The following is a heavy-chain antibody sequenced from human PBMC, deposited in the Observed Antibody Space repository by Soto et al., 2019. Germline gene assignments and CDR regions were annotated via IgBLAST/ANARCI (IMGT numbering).Heavy chain of an antibody. CDR3: GRERMSRPRWVFDY. D-gene: IGHD6-13*01. CDR2: ISTNVDST. J-gene: IGHJ4*02. CDR1: GFTFGSYP. V-gene: IGHV3-64*01. Sequence: EVQLVESGGGLVQPGGSLRLSCAASGFTFGSYPMHWVRQAPGKGLEYVSAISTNVDSTFYANSVKGRFTISRHNSKKSLYLKMGSLRAEDMGVYYCGRERMSRPRWVFDYWGKGTLVTASS.